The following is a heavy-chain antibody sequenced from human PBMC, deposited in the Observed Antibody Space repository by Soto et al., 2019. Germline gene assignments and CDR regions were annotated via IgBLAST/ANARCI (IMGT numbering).Heavy chain of an antibody. J-gene: IGHJ3*02. Sequence: GESLKISCKGSGYSSTSYWIGWVRQMPGKGLEWMGIIYPGNSDTRYSPSFQGQVTISADKSISTAYLQWSSLKASDTAMYYCARKRTYYYDSSDAFDIWGQGTMVTVSS. V-gene: IGHV5-51*01. CDR3: ARKRTYYYDSSDAFDI. D-gene: IGHD3-22*01. CDR1: GYSSTSYW. CDR2: IYPGNSDT.